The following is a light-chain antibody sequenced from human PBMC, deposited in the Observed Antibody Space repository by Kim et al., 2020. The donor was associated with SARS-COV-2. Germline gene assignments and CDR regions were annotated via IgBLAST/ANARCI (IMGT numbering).Light chain of an antibody. J-gene: IGLJ3*02. CDR1: SLRNYY. CDR2: GKN. CDR3: NSRDSSGNRLRV. Sequence: SSELTQHPAVSVALGQTVRITCQGDSLRNYYASWYQQKPGQAPVLVIYGKNTRPSGIPDRFSGSTSGNTASLTITGAQADDEADYYCNSRDSSGNRLRVFGGGTQLTVL. V-gene: IGLV3-19*01.